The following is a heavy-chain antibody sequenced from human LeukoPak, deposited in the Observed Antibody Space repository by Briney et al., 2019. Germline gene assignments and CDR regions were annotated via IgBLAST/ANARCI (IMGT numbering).Heavy chain of an antibody. CDR3: AGGVVGATTIDRRDYYGMDV. J-gene: IGHJ6*02. Sequence: ASVKVSCKASGYTFTSYGISWVRQAPGQGLEWMGWISAYNGNTNYAQKLQGRVTMTTDTSTSTAYMELRSLRSDDTAVYYCAGGVVGATTIDRRDYYGMDVWGQGTTVTVSS. V-gene: IGHV1-18*01. D-gene: IGHD1-26*01. CDR1: GYTFTSYG. CDR2: ISAYNGNT.